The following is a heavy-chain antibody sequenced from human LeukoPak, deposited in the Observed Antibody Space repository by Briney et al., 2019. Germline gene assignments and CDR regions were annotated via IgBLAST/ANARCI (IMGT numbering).Heavy chain of an antibody. V-gene: IGHV3-21*01. D-gene: IGHD1-26*01. CDR1: GFTFSSYS. CDR2: ITRTSSYI. J-gene: IGHJ6*03. CDR3: ARDPYSGNYGNYYYYYMDV. Sequence: PGGSLRLSCAASGFTFSSYSMNWVRQAPGKGLEWVSSITRTSSYIYYADSVKGRFTISRDNAKNSLYLQMNSLRAEDTALYFCARDPYSGNYGNYYYYYMDVWGKGTTVTISS.